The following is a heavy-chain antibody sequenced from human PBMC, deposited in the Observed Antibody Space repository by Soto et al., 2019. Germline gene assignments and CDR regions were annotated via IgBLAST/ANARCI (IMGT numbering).Heavy chain of an antibody. CDR3: AREGRGKKAGYNGLVSLGY. CDR1: GSRFSNYV. Sequence: QVQLVQSGAEVKTPGSSLQVSCTGSGSRFSNYVISWVRQAPGHGLEWLGRIIPIFNTTQYAQKFQGRVTITADKSTNTASLELSSLRYDDTAVYYCAREGRGKKAGYNGLVSLGYWGQGTLVTVSS. D-gene: IGHD2-2*02. V-gene: IGHV1-69*06. CDR2: IIPIFNTT. J-gene: IGHJ4*02.